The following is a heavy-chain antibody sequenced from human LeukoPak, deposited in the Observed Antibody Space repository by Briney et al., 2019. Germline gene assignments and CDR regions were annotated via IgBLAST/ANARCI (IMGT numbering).Heavy chain of an antibody. CDR3: ARQGWELLKGGAFDI. V-gene: IGHV5-51*01. D-gene: IGHD1-26*01. CDR2: IYPGDSDT. J-gene: IGHJ3*02. CDR1: GYSFTSYW. Sequence: GESLKISCKGSGYSFTSYWIGRVRQMPGKGLEWMGIIYPGDSDTRYSPSFQGQVTISADKSISTAYLQWSSLKASDTAMYYCARQGWELLKGGAFDIWGQGTMVTVSS.